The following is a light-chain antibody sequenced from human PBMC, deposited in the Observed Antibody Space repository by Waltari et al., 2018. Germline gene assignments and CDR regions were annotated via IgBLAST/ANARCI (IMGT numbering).Light chain of an antibody. CDR2: IAS. V-gene: IGKV3-20*01. CDR3: HQYGASPRT. J-gene: IGKJ1*01. Sequence: ENVLTQSPATLSLSPGERATLYCRASQTVNNNYLAWDQQKPGQAPRLLIYIASSRAAGIPDRFTGSGSGTDFTLTISRLEPEDFAVYYCHQYGASPRTFGRGTKVEIK. CDR1: QTVNNNY.